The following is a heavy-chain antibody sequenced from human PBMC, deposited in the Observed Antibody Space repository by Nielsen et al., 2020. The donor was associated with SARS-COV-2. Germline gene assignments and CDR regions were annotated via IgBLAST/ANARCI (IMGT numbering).Heavy chain of an antibody. D-gene: IGHD4-17*01. CDR3: ARARGAYGDYYYYYYTDV. CDR2: TYYRSKWYN. V-gene: IGHV6-1*01. Sequence: SRTLSLSCAISGDSVSSSSAAWSSVRQSPSRGLEWLWRTYYRSKWYNDYAVSVKSRITINPDTSKNQFSLHLNSVTPEDTAVYYCARARGAYGDYYYYYYTDVWGKGTTVTVSS. J-gene: IGHJ6*03. CDR1: GDSVSSSSAA.